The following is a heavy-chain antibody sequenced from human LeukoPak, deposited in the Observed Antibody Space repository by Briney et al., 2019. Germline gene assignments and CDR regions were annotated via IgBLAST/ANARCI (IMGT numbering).Heavy chain of an antibody. V-gene: IGHV4-59*01. J-gene: IGHJ5*02. CDR1: GFTFSSYA. Sequence: PGGSLRLSCAASGFTFSSYAMSWVRQAPGKGLEWIGYIYYSGSTNYNPSLKSRVTISVDTSKNQFSLKLSSVTAADTAVYYCARVKFTMVRGVIVPSPNWFDPWGQGTLVTVSS. CDR2: IYYSGST. CDR3: ARVKFTMVRGVIVPSPNWFDP. D-gene: IGHD3-10*01.